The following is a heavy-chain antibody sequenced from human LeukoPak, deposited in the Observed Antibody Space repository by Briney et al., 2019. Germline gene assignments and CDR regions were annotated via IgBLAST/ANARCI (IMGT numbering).Heavy chain of an antibody. D-gene: IGHD5-24*01. Sequence: PGGSLRLSCAASGFTFSSYAMSWVRQAPGKGLEWVSYISSSGSTIYYADSVKGRFTISRDNAKNSLHLHMISLRAEDTAVYYCAKLSAAGQLYHFYSMDVWGKGTTVTVSS. CDR1: GFTFSSYA. CDR3: AKLSAAGQLYHFYSMDV. CDR2: ISSSGSTI. J-gene: IGHJ6*03. V-gene: IGHV3-48*04.